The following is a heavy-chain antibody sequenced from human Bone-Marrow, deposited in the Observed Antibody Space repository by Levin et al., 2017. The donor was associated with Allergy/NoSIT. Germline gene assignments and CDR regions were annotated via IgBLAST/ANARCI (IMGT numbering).Heavy chain of an antibody. CDR1: ELTFDNHG. J-gene: IGHJ4*02. CDR3: ARAAGNYRHDFDS. CDR2: VGYDGDTE. Sequence: SLKISCVGSELTFDNHGIHWVRPAPGKGLEWVSVVGYDGDTEHYADSVKGRFTVSRDNSKNTVYLQMSSLRPEDTALYYCARAAGNYRHDFDSWGRGIVVTVSS. V-gene: IGHV3-30*03. D-gene: IGHD1-7*01.